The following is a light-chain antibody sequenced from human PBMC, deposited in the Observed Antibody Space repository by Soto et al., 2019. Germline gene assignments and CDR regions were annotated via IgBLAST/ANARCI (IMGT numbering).Light chain of an antibody. CDR1: QSVSSN. CDR3: QQYNNWPPIT. V-gene: IGKV3-15*01. Sequence: EIVMTQSPATLYASPGERATLSCRASQSVSSNLAWYQQKPGQAPRLLIYGASTRATGIPARFSGSGSGTEFSLTISSLQSEDFAVYYCQQYNNWPPITFGQGTRLEIK. J-gene: IGKJ5*01. CDR2: GAS.